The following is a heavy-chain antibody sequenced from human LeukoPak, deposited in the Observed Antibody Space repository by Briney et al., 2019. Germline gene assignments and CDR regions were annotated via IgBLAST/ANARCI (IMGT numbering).Heavy chain of an antibody. Sequence: SQSLSLTCAVYGGSFSGYYWSWIRQPPGKGLEWIGEINYSGSTNYHPSLKSRVIISVDTSKNQFSLKLSSVTAADTAVYYCARGQGSSWNYYYYMDVWGKGTTVTVSS. V-gene: IGHV4-34*01. J-gene: IGHJ6*03. CDR3: ARGQGSSWNYYYYMDV. CDR1: GGSFSGYY. D-gene: IGHD6-13*01. CDR2: INYSGST.